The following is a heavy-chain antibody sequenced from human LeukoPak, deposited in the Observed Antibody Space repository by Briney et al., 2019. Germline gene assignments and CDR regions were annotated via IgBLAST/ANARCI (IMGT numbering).Heavy chain of an antibody. J-gene: IGHJ4*02. CDR2: LKEDGTYT. CDR3: ARDFDMGITPGDDFDF. V-gene: IGHV3-74*03. D-gene: IGHD3-9*01. CDR1: GFSFSNYW. Sequence: PGGSLRLSCAASGFSFSNYWMPWLRQTPGEGLVWVARLKEDGTYTTYADSVKGRFTISRDNARNTVFLQMNSLRAEDTAVYYCARDFDMGITPGDDFDFWGQGTLVTVSS.